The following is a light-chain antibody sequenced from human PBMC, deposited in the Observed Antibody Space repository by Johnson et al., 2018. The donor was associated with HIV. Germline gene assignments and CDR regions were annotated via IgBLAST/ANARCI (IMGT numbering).Light chain of an antibody. CDR2: DNN. Sequence: QSVLTQPPSVSAAPGQKVTISCSGSTSNIGNNYVSWYQQLPGKAPKLLIYDNNKRPSGIPDRFSGSKSGTSATLGITGLQTGDEADHYCGTWDSSLSAAVFGTGPKATVL. J-gene: IGLJ1*01. V-gene: IGLV1-51*01. CDR3: GTWDSSLSAAV. CDR1: TSNIGNNY.